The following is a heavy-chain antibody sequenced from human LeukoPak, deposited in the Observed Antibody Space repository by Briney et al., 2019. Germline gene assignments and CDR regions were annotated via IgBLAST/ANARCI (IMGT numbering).Heavy chain of an antibody. J-gene: IGHJ4*02. CDR3: AREKDYGGNSAFDS. V-gene: IGHV3-21*01. CDR2: ISYDIGYI. D-gene: IGHD4-23*01. CDR1: GFTFNDYH. Sequence: GGSLRLSCSASGFTFNDYHMNWVRQAPGKGLEWVATISYDIGYIYYADSVKGRFTISRDNAKNSVFLQMSSLRAEDTALYFCAREKDYGGNSAFDSWGQGTLVTVSS.